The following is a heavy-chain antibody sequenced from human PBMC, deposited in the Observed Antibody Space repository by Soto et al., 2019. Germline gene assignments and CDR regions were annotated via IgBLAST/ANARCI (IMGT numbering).Heavy chain of an antibody. CDR1: GGSISSGGYS. J-gene: IGHJ3*02. D-gene: IGHD6-6*01. V-gene: IGHV4-30-2*05. Sequence: SETLSLTCAVSGGSISSGGYSWSWIRQPPGKGLEWIGYIYYSGIIYYNPSLKSRVTMSRDTSKNQFSLKLDSVTAADTAVYYCAREVGEVDYSSSSDAFDIWGQGTMVTVSS. CDR3: AREVGEVDYSSSSDAFDI. CDR2: IYYSGII.